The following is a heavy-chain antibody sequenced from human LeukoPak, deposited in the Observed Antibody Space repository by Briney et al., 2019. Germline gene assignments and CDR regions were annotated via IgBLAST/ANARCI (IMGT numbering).Heavy chain of an antibody. CDR3: ARGDDYAFEI. J-gene: IGHJ3*02. D-gene: IGHD4-11*01. CDR2: INPNSGGT. CDR1: GYTFTGYY. Sequence: ASVKVSCKASGYTFTGYYMHWVRQAPGQGLEWMGWINPNSGGTNYAQKFQGRVTMTRDTSISTAYMELSRLTSDDTAMYYCARGDDYAFEIWGQGTMVIVSS. V-gene: IGHV1-2*02.